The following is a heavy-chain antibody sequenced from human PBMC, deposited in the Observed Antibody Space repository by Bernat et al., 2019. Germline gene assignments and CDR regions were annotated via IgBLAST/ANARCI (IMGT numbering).Heavy chain of an antibody. CDR1: GFTFSSYA. D-gene: IGHD6-19*01. CDR3: ARDLSGYSSGWYEYYFDY. V-gene: IGHV3-30*01. Sequence: QVQLVESGGGVVQPGRSLRLSCAASGFTFSSYAMHWVRQAPGKGLEWVAVISYDGSNKYYADSVKGRFTISRDNSKNTLYLQMNSLRAEDTAGYYCARDLSGYSSGWYEYYFDYWGQGTLVTVSS. CDR2: ISYDGSNK. J-gene: IGHJ4*02.